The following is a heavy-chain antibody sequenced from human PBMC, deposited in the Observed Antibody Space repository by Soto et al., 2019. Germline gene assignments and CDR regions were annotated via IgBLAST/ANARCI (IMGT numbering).Heavy chain of an antibody. D-gene: IGHD6-19*01. CDR1: GGSISSGDYY. J-gene: IGHJ4*02. CDR2: IHYSGST. Sequence: PSETLSLTCTVSGGSISSGDYYRSWIRQPPGKGLEWIGYIHYSGSTYHNPSLKSRVTISVDKSKNQFSLKLTSVTAADTAVYYCARLPEGGQWLAGYFDYWGQGTLVTVSS. V-gene: IGHV4-30-4*01. CDR3: ARLPEGGQWLAGYFDY.